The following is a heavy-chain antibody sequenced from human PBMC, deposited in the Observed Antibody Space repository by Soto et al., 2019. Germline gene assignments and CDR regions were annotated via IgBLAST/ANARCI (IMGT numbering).Heavy chain of an antibody. CDR2: IYYSGST. CDR1: GGSINSGSYY. Sequence: QVQLQESGPGLVKPSQTLSLNCTVSGGSINSGSYYWTWIRQHPGKGLEWIGYIYYSGSTYYNPSLKSRVTISVDMSNNQFSLRLTSVTAADTAVYYCARSDSSGYYFGYWGQGTLVTVSS. V-gene: IGHV4-31*03. D-gene: IGHD3-22*01. J-gene: IGHJ4*02. CDR3: ARSDSSGYYFGY.